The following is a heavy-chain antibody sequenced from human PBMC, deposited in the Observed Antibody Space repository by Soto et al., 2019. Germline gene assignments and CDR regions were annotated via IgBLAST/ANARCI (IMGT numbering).Heavy chain of an antibody. Sequence: TVSYGSSGSRICYRGSKSQPPGTGLEWIGSIFYSGSTYYNPSLKSRVTISVDTSKNQFSLKLSSVTAADTAVYYCVCIFSGGYSHGFYYHGMDVWGQATTVTGSS. CDR1: YGSSGSRICY. D-gene: IGHD5-18*01. V-gene: IGHV4-39*01. CDR2: IFYSGST. CDR3: VCIFSGGYSHGFYYHGMDV. J-gene: IGHJ6*02.